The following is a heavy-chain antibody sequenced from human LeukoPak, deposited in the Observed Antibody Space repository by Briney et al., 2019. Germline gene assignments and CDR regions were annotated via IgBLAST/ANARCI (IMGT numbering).Heavy chain of an antibody. CDR3: AKAGCGSGSFCDS. D-gene: IGHD3-10*01. V-gene: IGHV3-23*01. J-gene: IGHJ4*02. CDR1: GFTFSTYA. CDR2: ISGSGGST. Sequence: GGSLRLSCAASGFTFSTYAMGWVRQAPGQGLEWVSTISGSGGSTDYADSVKGRFTISRDTSKNTTYLQMNSLRAEGTAIYYCAKAGCGSGSFCDSWGQGPLVSVP.